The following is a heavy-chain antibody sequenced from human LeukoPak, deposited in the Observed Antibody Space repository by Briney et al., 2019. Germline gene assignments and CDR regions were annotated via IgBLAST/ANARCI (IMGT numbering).Heavy chain of an antibody. Sequence: GGSLRLSCAASGFTFSSYSMNWVRQAPGKGLEWVSSISSSSSYIYYADSVKGRFTISRDNAKNSLYLQMNSLRAEDTAVYYCARNGYSYGSPADYWGQGTLVTVSS. J-gene: IGHJ4*02. D-gene: IGHD5-18*01. V-gene: IGHV3-21*01. CDR1: GFTFSSYS. CDR3: ARNGYSYGSPADY. CDR2: ISSSSSYI.